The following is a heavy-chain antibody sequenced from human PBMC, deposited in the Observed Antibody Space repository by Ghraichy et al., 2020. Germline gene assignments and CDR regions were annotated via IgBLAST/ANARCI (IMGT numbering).Heavy chain of an antibody. V-gene: IGHV1-2*02. CDR2: INPNGGGT. CDR1: GYTITGYY. J-gene: IGHJ3*02. D-gene: IGHD3-16*01. CDR3: ARDLGGGSSFAFDI. Sequence: ASVKVSCQASGYTITGYYIHWVRQAPGQGLEWMGWINPNGGGTNYAQKFQGRVTMTRDTSISTAYMELSNLRSDDTAVYYCARDLGGGSSFAFDIWGQGTMVTVSS.